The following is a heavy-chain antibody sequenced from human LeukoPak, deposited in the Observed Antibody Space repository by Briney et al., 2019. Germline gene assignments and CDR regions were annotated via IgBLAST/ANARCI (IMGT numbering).Heavy chain of an antibody. V-gene: IGHV1-18*01. CDR1: GYTFTSYG. J-gene: IGHJ3*02. CDR3: ARDRVTMIVVVGLSNAFDI. D-gene: IGHD3-22*01. CDR2: ISAYNGNT. Sequence: ASVKVSCKASGYTFTSYGISWVRQAPGRGLEWMGWISAYNGNTNYAQKFQGRVTMTTDTSTSTAYMELTSLRSDDTAVYYCARDRVTMIVVVGLSNAFDIWGQGTMVTVSS.